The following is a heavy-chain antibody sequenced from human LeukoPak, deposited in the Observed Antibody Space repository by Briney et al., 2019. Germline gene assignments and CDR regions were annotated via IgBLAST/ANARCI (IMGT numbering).Heavy chain of an antibody. V-gene: IGHV4-39*07. J-gene: IGHJ5*02. Sequence: SETLSLTCTVSGGSISSSSYYWGWIRQPPGKGLEWIGSIYYSGSTYYNPSLKSRVTISVDTSKNQFSLRLNSVTAADTAVYYCAREIAGTGTIRFDPWGQGILVTVSS. CDR3: AREIAGTGTIRFDP. D-gene: IGHD6-13*01. CDR2: IYYSGST. CDR1: GGSISSSSYY.